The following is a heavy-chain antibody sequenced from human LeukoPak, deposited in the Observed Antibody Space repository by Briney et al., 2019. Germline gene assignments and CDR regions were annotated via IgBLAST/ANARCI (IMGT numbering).Heavy chain of an antibody. Sequence: GGSLRLSCAASGFAFSIYWMTWVRQAPGKGLEWVASISSDGSATYYMDSVKGRFTISRDNAKNSLFLQMNSLRAEDTAVHYCGRVRPGDADYWGQGTLVTVSS. J-gene: IGHJ4*02. V-gene: IGHV3-7*01. CDR2: ISSDGSAT. CDR1: GFAFSIYW. CDR3: GRVRPGDADY. D-gene: IGHD1-26*01.